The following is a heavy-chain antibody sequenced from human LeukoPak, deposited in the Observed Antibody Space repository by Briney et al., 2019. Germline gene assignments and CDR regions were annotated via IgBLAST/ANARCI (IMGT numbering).Heavy chain of an antibody. D-gene: IGHD4-17*01. Sequence: GGSLRLSCAASGFSFSSYSMNWVRQAPGKGLEWVSSISSGSGYIYYADSVKGRFTISRDNSKNSLYLQMNSLRAEDTAVYYCVSSTATRYYFDYWGQGTLVTVSS. V-gene: IGHV3-21*01. J-gene: IGHJ4*02. CDR1: GFSFSSYS. CDR3: VSSTATRYYFDY. CDR2: ISSGSGYI.